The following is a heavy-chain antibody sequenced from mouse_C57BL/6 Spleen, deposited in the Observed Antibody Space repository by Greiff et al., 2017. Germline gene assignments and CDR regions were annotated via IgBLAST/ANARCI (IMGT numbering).Heavy chain of an antibody. D-gene: IGHD2-5*01. V-gene: IGHV5-9*01. CDR3: ARQAYYSNYGYFDV. Sequence: EVKLEESGGGLVKPGGSLKLSCAASGFTFSSYTMSWVRQTPEKRLEWVATISGGGGNTYYPDSVKGRFTISRDNAKNTLYLQMSSLRSEDTALYYCARQAYYSNYGYFDVWGTGTTVTVSS. CDR1: GFTFSSYT. J-gene: IGHJ1*03. CDR2: ISGGGGNT.